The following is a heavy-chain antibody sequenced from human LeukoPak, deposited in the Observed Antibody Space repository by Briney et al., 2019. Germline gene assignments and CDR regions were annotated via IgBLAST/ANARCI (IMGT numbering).Heavy chain of an antibody. V-gene: IGHV3-53*01. CDR3: ARDPQVSC. CDR1: GFIVSSNY. CDR2: IYSDGST. J-gene: IGHJ4*02. Sequence: GGSLSLSCTASGFIVSSNYKTWVRQAPGKGLEWVSVIYSDGSTFYADSVKGRFTISRDTSKNTRYLQMNNLRADDTAVDYCARDPQVSCWGQGALVTVSS. D-gene: IGHD2-8*01.